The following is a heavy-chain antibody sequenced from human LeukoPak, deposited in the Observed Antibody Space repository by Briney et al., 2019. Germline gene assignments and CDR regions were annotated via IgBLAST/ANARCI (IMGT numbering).Heavy chain of an antibody. CDR2: IYYGGST. J-gene: IGHJ4*02. CDR3: ARDGRDSSGYYKRSGFDY. CDR1: GGSISSYY. D-gene: IGHD3-22*01. V-gene: IGHV4-59*01. Sequence: SETLSLTCTVSGGSISSYYWSWVRQPPGKGLEWIGYIYYGGSTSYNPSLKSRVTISVDTSKNQFSLKLSSVTAADTAVYYCARDGRDSSGYYKRSGFDYWGQGTLVTVSS.